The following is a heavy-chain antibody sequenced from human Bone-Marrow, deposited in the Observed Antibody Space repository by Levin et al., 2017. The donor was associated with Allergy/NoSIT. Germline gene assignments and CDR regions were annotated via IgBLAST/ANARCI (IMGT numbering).Heavy chain of an antibody. D-gene: IGHD7-27*01. J-gene: IGHJ4*02. CDR3: AKDLNWASPNTFDD. CDR1: GFTLDDFA. V-gene: IGHV3-9*01. Sequence: GGSLRLSCAASGFTLDDFAMHWVRQVPGKGLEWVSGINWNRGIIRYADSVKDRFTISRDNARNSLFLQMNSLGPEDTALYYCAKDLNWASPNTFDDWGQGTLVTVSS. CDR2: INWNRGII.